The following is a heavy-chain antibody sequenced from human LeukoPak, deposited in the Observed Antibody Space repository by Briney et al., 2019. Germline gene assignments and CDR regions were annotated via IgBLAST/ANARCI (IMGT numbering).Heavy chain of an antibody. J-gene: IGHJ4*02. CDR1: GFTFSSYG. D-gene: IGHD1-1*01. Sequence: GGSLRLSCAASGFTFSSYGMHWVRQAPGKGLEWVAVIWYDGSNKYYADSVKGRFTISRDNSKNTLYLQMNSLRAEDTAVYYCAKVGRGGPTGTNSYFDYWGQGTLVTVSS. CDR2: IWYDGSNK. CDR3: AKVGRGGPTGTNSYFDY. V-gene: IGHV3-33*06.